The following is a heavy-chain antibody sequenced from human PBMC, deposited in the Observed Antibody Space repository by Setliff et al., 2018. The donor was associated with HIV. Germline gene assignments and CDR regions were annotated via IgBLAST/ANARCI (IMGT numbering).Heavy chain of an antibody. Sequence: SETLSLTCTVSGGSISGYYWSWVRQPPGKGLEWIGYIFYSGSTNYNPSLKSRVTISLDTSKKQFSLRLSSVTAADTAVYYCARGKQLVWGRWFDPWGQGTLVTVSS. CDR1: GGSISGYY. D-gene: IGHD6-6*01. CDR3: ARGKQLVWGRWFDP. CDR2: IFYSGST. V-gene: IGHV4-59*12. J-gene: IGHJ5*02.